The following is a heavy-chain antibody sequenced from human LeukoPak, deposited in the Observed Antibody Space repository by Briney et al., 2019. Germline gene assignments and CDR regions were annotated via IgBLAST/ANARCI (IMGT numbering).Heavy chain of an antibody. CDR3: ATPYDILTGSSGY. V-gene: IGHV3-23*01. D-gene: IGHD3-9*01. CDR1: GFTFNSYW. J-gene: IGHJ4*02. CDR2: ISGSGGST. Sequence: PGGSLRLSCAASGFTFNSYWIHWVRQAPGKGLEWVSAISGSGGSTYYADSVKGRFTISRDNSKNTLYLQMNSLRAEDTAVYYCATPYDILTGSSGYWGQGTLVTVSS.